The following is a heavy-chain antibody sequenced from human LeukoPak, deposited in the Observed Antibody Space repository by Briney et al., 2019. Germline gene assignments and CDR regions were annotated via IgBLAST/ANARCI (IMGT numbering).Heavy chain of an antibody. CDR3: ARDLRHSSSWYGDGGDAFDI. D-gene: IGHD6-13*01. J-gene: IGHJ3*02. CDR1: GGSISSGSYH. V-gene: IGHV4-61*02. Sequence: SQTLSLTCTVSGGSISSGSYHWSWIRQTAGKGLEWIGRIYTSGSTNYNPSLRSRVTISVDTSKNQFSLKLSSVTAADTAVYYCARDLRHSSSWYGDGGDAFDIWGQGTMVTVSS. CDR2: IYTSGST.